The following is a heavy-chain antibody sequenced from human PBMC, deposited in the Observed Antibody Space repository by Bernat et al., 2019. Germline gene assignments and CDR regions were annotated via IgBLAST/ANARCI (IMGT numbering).Heavy chain of an antibody. CDR2: ISSSSSYI. J-gene: IGHJ4*02. D-gene: IGHD3-3*02. CDR1: GFTFSSYS. V-gene: IGHV3-21*01. CDR3: ARAPFTYYFDY. Sequence: EVQLVESGGGLVKPGGSLRLSCVASGFTFSSYSMNWVRQAPGKGLEWVSSISSSSSYIYYADSVKGRFTISRGNAKNSLYLQMNSLRAEDTAVYYCARAPFTYYFDYWGQGTLVTVSS.